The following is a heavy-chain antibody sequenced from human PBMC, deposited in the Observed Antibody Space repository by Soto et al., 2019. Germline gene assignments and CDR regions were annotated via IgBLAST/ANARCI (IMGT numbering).Heavy chain of an antibody. CDR3: ARDPDYYDSSGYYSIDY. D-gene: IGHD3-22*01. CDR2: INDSGGTT. CDR1: GFTFSTYA. J-gene: IGHJ4*02. Sequence: PGGSLRLSCAASGFTFSTYAMSWVRQAPGKGLEWVSCINDSGGTTWYADSVKGRLTISRDNSKNTVYLQMNSLRAEDTAVYYCARDPDYYDSSGYYSIDYWGQGTLVTVSS. V-gene: IGHV3-23*01.